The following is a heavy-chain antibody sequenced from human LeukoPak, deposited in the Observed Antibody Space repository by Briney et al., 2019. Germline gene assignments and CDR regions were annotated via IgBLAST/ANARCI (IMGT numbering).Heavy chain of an antibody. CDR1: GFTLSENN. V-gene: IGHV3-30-3*01. D-gene: IGHD6-19*01. CDR2: ISNDGNSK. CDR3: ARETGSSGQFDY. J-gene: IGHJ4*02. Sequence: GGSLRLSCAASGFTLSENNVHWVRQAPGKGLEWVALISNDGNSKDYADSVKGRFTLSGDNSKTTVYLQMNSLRAEDTAVYYCARETGSSGQFDYWGQGTLVTVSS.